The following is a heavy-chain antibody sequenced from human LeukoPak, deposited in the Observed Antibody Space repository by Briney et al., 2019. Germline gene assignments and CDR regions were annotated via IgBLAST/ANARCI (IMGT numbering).Heavy chain of an antibody. CDR3: ARRAIVVVYFDY. CDR2: IYYSGST. V-gene: IGHV4-39*01. CDR1: GGSISSSSYY. J-gene: IGHJ4*02. D-gene: IGHD3-22*01. Sequence: SETLSLTCTVSGGSISSSSYYWGWIRQPPGKRLEWIGSIYYSGSTYYNPSLKSRVTISVDTSKNQFSLKLSSVTAADTAVYYCARRAIVVVYFDYWGQGTLVTVSS.